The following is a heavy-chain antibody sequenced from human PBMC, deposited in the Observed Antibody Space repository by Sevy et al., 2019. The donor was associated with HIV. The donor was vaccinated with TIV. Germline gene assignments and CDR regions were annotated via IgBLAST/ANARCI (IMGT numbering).Heavy chain of an antibody. CDR1: GFTFDDYG. J-gene: IGHJ3*02. CDR2: INWNGGST. V-gene: IGHV3-20*04. CDR3: ARDRSGSWRVADAFDI. Sequence: GGSLRLSCAASGFTFDDYGMSWVRQAPGKGLEWVSGINWNGGSTGYTDSVKARFTISRGNAKSSLYVQMNSLRADDTALYYCARDRSGSWRVADAFDIWGQGTMVTVSS. D-gene: IGHD1-26*01.